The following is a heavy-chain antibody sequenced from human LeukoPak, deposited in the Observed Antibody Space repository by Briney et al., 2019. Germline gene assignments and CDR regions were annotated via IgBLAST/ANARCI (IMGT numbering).Heavy chain of an antibody. CDR1: GFTFSSFS. Sequence: GGSLRLSCAASGFTFSSFSMNWVRQAPGKGLEWVSSISSSSSFIYYADSVKGRFTISRDNSKNTLYLQMNSLRAEDTAVYYCAREHYDILTGYYPSFDYWGQGTLVTVSS. CDR3: AREHYDILTGYYPSFDY. D-gene: IGHD3-9*01. J-gene: IGHJ4*02. CDR2: ISSSSSFI. V-gene: IGHV3-21*01.